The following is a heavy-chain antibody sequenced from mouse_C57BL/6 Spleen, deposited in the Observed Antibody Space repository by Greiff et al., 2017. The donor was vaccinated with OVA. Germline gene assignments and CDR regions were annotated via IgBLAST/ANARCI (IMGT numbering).Heavy chain of an antibody. J-gene: IGHJ1*03. V-gene: IGHV5-17*01. D-gene: IGHD1-1*01. CDR2: ISSGSSTI. CDR1: GFTFSDYG. Sequence: EVKVVESGGGLVKPGGSLKLSCAASGFTFSDYGMHWVRQAPEKGLEWVAYISSGSSTIYYADTVKGRFTISRDNAKNTLFLQMTSLRSEDTAMYYCASELLLRSYWYFDVWGTGTTVTVSS. CDR3: ASELLLRSYWYFDV.